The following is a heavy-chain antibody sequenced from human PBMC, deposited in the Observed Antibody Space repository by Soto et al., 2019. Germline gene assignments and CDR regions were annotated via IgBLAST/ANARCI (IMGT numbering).Heavy chain of an antibody. V-gene: IGHV3-33*01. CDR2: IWYDGSNK. J-gene: IGHJ6*02. D-gene: IGHD2-15*01. CDR1: GFTFSSCG. CDR3: ARGDRYCSGGSCYYYYYGMDV. Sequence: GGSLRLSCAASGFTFSSCGMHWVRQAPGKGLEWVAVIWYDGSNKYYADSVKGRFTISRDNSKNTLYLQMNSLRAEDTAVYYCARGDRYCSGGSCYYYYYGMDVWGQGTTVTVSS.